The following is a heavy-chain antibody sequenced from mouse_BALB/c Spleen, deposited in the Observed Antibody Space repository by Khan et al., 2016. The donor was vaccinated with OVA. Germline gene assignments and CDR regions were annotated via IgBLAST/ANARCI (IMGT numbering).Heavy chain of an antibody. Sequence: EVKLVESGGGLVKPGGSLKLSCSASGFTFSSYAMSWVRQTPEKRLELVATISSGGHYTFYPDSVKGRFTISRDNARNTLYLQMSSLRSEDTAMYYCARSLVDYHAMDYWGQGTSVTVSS. V-gene: IGHV5-9-3*01. CDR3: ARSLVDYHAMDY. J-gene: IGHJ4*01. CDR1: GFTFSSYA. CDR2: ISSGGHYT. D-gene: IGHD2-2*01.